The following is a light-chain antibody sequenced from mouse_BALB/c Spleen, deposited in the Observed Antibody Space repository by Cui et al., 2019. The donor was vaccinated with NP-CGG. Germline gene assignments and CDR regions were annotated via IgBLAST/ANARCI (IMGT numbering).Light chain of an antibody. J-gene: IGLJ1*01. CDR2: GTN. CDR1: TGTVTTSNY. Sequence: QALVTQESALTTSPGETVTLTCRSSTGTVTTSNYANWVQEKPAHLFTGLIGGTNNRAPGVPARFSGSLIGDKAALTITGAQTEDEAIYFCALWYSNHWVFGGGTKLTVL. V-gene: IGLV1*01. CDR3: ALWYSNHWV.